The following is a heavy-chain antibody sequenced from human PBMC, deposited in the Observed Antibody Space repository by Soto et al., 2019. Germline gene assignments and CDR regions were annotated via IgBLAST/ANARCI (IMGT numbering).Heavy chain of an antibody. CDR3: ARDSLAVRGPSYSYGMDV. CDR2: IIPIFGTA. J-gene: IGHJ6*02. Sequence: SVKVSCKASGGTFSSYAISWVRQAPGQGLEWMGGIIPIFGTANYAQKFQGRVTITADESTSTAYMELSSLRSEDTAVYYCARDSLAVRGPSYSYGMDVWGQGTTVTVSS. D-gene: IGHD3-10*01. CDR1: GGTFSSYA. V-gene: IGHV1-69*13.